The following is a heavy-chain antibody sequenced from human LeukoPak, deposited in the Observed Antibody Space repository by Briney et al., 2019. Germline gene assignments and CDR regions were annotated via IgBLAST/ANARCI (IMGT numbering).Heavy chain of an antibody. CDR3: AKDRSSSWYYFDY. V-gene: IGHV3-23*01. D-gene: IGHD6-13*01. CDR1: GFTFSSYG. Sequence: GGSLRLSCAASGFTFSSYGMSWVRQAPGKGLEWVSAIRGSGGSTYYADSVKGRFTISRDNSKNTLYLQMNSLRAEDTAVYYCAKDRSSSWYYFDYWGQGTLVTVSS. J-gene: IGHJ4*02. CDR2: IRGSGGST.